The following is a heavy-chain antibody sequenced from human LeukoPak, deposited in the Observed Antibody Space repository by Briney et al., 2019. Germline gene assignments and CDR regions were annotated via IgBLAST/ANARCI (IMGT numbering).Heavy chain of an antibody. CDR1: GFTFGDYA. CDR2: IRSKAYGGTT. D-gene: IGHD1-26*01. CDR3: TRGHREWELLGY. J-gene: IGHJ4*02. Sequence: PGGSLRLSCTASGFTFGDYAMSWVRQAPGKGLEWVGFIRSKAYGGTTEYAASVKGRFTISRDDSKSIAYLQMNSLKTEDTAVYYCTRGHREWELLGYWGQGTLVTVSS. V-gene: IGHV3-49*04.